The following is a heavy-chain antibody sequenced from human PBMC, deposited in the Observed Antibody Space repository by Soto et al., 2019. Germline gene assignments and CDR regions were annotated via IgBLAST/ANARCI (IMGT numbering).Heavy chain of an antibody. Sequence: SETLSLTCSVSGVAVTYGGYSWSWIRQSPEKGLEWLGYIGDLETTYYNPSFNSRLTLSVDRTRDQFPLSLSSMTAADKACYYCARGGGYDSFDFWGQGTQVTVSS. D-gene: IGHD5-12*01. CDR1: GVAVTYGGYS. CDR2: IGDLETT. CDR3: ARGGGYDSFDF. J-gene: IGHJ4*02. V-gene: IGHV4-30-2*06.